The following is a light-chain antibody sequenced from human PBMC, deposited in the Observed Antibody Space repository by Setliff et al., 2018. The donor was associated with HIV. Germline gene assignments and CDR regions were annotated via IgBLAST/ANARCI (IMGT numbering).Light chain of an antibody. V-gene: IGLV2-14*03. CDR3: SSYTSSSTHYVI. Sequence: QSVLTQPASVSGPPGQSITISCTGTSSDIGGYNYVSWYQQHPGKAPKLMIYDVSYRPSGVSNRLSGSKSGNTASLTISGLQAEDEGDYYCSSYTSSSTHYVIFGGGTKVTVL. CDR2: DVS. CDR1: SSDIGGYNY. J-gene: IGLJ2*01.